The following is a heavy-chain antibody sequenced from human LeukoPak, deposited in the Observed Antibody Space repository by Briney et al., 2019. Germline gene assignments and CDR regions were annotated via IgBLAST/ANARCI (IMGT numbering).Heavy chain of an antibody. CDR2: IRVYNGNT. CDR1: GYTFTSYG. V-gene: IGHV1-18*01. D-gene: IGHD5-24*01. J-gene: IGHJ4*02. Sequence: ASVKVSCKASGYTFTSYGINWVRQAPGQGLEWMGWIRVYNGNTNYAQKLQGRVTMTTDTSTSTAYMELRSLRSDDTAVYYCARVGDGYKAGTIDYWGQGTLVTVSS. CDR3: ARVGDGYKAGTIDY.